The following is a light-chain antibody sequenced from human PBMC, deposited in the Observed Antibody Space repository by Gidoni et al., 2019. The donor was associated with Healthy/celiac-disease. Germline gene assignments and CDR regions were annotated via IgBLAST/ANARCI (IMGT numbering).Light chain of an antibody. CDR1: QSISSY. J-gene: IGKJ2*01. CDR2: AAS. Sequence: DIQMTQSQSSLSASVGDRVTITCRASQSISSYLNWYQQKPGKAPQLLLYAASSLQSGVPSRFIGSGSGTDFTLTISSLQPEDFATYYCQQSYSTPMYTFGQGTKLEIK. V-gene: IGKV1-39*01. CDR3: QQSYSTPMYT.